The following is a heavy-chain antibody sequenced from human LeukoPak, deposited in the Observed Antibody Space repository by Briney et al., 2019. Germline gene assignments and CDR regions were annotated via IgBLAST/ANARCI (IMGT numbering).Heavy chain of an antibody. Sequence: PGGSLRLSCAASGFTFSSYWMNWVRQAPGKGLEWVANIKQDGSEKNYVDFVKGRFTISRDNAKNSLDLQMNSLRAEDTAMYYCARAHGDGYQWYFDLWGRGTLVTVSS. D-gene: IGHD5-24*01. CDR2: IKQDGSEK. V-gene: IGHV3-7*01. CDR1: GFTFSSYW. CDR3: ARAHGDGYQWYFDL. J-gene: IGHJ2*01.